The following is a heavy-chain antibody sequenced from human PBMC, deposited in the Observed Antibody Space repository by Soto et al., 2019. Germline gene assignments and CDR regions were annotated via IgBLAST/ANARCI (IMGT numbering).Heavy chain of an antibody. V-gene: IGHV1-8*01. CDR1: GYTFTSYD. D-gene: IGHD6-19*01. CDR3: ASGPRGWPFPY. Sequence: QVPLVQFGAEVKKSGASVKVSCQASGYTFTSYDINWVRQATGQGLEWMGWMNPKSGSTGYAQKFQGRVTMTRNTSIDTAYLELSGLTSEDTAVYFCASGPRGWPFPYWGQGALVTVSS. CDR2: MNPKSGST. J-gene: IGHJ4*02.